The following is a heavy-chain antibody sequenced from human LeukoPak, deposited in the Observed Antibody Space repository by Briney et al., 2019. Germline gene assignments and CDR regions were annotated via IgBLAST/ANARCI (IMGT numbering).Heavy chain of an antibody. D-gene: IGHD2-15*01. CDR2: INNDGSGT. CDR1: GFTFSSYG. Sequence: GGSLRLSCAASGFTFSSYGMHWVRQAPGKGPVWVSRINNDGSGTTYADSVKGRFTISRDDAKNTLYLQMNSLRAEDTAVYYCVRGGESTWSWGQGTLVTVSS. J-gene: IGHJ5*02. V-gene: IGHV3-74*01. CDR3: VRGGESTWS.